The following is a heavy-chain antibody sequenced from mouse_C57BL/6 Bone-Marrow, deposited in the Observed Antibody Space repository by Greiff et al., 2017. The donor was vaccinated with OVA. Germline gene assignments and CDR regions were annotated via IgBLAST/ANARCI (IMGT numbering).Heavy chain of an antibody. V-gene: IGHV1-50*01. CDR1: GYTFTSYW. J-gene: IGHJ4*01. CDR3: AREGIYYYGSSYLMGY. Sequence: QVQLQQPGAELVKPGASVKLSCKASGYTFTSYWMQWVKQRPGQGLEWIGEIDPSDSYTNYNQKFKGKATLTVDTSSSTAYMQLSSLTSEDSAVYYCAREGIYYYGSSYLMGYWGRETSVTVSS. CDR2: IDPSDSYT. D-gene: IGHD1-1*01.